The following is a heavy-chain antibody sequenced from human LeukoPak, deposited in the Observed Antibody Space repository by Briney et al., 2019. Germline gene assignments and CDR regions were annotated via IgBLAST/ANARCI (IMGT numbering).Heavy chain of an antibody. CDR3: ARRPRFGSGSYLYYFDY. D-gene: IGHD3-10*01. CDR1: GYSFTSYW. CDR2: ISPGDSDT. Sequence: GESLKISCKGSGYSFTSYWIGWVRQMPGKGLEWMGIISPGDSDTRYSPSFQGQVTISADKSSSTAYLRWSSLRASDTAMYYCARRPRFGSGSYLYYFDYWGQGTLVTVSS. J-gene: IGHJ4*02. V-gene: IGHV5-51*01.